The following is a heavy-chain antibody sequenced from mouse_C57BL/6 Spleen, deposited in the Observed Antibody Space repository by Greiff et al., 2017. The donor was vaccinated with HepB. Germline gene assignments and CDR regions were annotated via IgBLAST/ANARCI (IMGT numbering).Heavy chain of an antibody. CDR2: INPNYGTT. CDR3: APSRDSSGHYFDY. Sequence: EVQLQQSGPELVKPGASVKISCKASGYSFTDYNMNWVKQSNGKSLEWIGVINPNYGTTSYNQKFKGKATLTVDQSSSTDYMQLNSLTSEDSAVYDCAPSRDSSGHYFDYWGQGTTLTVSS. CDR1: GYSFTDYN. D-gene: IGHD3-2*02. V-gene: IGHV1-39*01. J-gene: IGHJ2*01.